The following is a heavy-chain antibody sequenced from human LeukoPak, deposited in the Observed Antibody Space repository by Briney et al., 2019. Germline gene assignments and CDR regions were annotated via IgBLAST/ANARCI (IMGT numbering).Heavy chain of an antibody. CDR2: ISSGAAYI. D-gene: IGHD1-1*01. J-gene: IGHJ4*02. V-gene: IGHV3-21*01. Sequence: NTGGSLRLSCAASGFIFSDYSMNWVCQAPGKGLEWVSSISSGAAYIFYADSVKGRFSISRDSAKNSLYLQMFSLRAEDTALYYCARGASAETIDYWGQGTLVTVSS. CDR1: GFIFSDYS. CDR3: ARGASAETIDY.